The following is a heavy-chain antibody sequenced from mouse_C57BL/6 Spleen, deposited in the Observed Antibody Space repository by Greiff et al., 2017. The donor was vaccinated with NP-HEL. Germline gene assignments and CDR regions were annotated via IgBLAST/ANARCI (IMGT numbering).Heavy chain of an antibody. CDR1: GYTFTDYN. J-gene: IGHJ3*01. CDR3: ARGVYYDYEAWFAY. D-gene: IGHD2-4*01. Sequence: VQLQQSGPELVKPGASVKIPCKASGYTFTDYNMDWVKQSHGKSLEWIGDINPNNGGTIYNQKFKGKATLTVDKSSSTAYMQLSSLTSEDSAVYYCARGVYYDYEAWFAYWGQGTLVTVSA. V-gene: IGHV1-18*01. CDR2: INPNNGGT.